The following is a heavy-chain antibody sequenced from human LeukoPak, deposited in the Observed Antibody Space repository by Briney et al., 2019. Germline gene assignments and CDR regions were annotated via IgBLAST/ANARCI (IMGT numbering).Heavy chain of an antibody. CDR3: AKGDIVVVPAAKDEFGFDY. J-gene: IGHJ4*02. D-gene: IGHD2-2*01. Sequence: PGGSLRLSCAASGFTFSSYAMSWVRQAPGKGLGWVSAISGSGGSTYYADSVKGRFTISRDNSKNTLYLQMNSLRAEDTAVYYCAKGDIVVVPAAKDEFGFDYWGQGTLVTVSS. V-gene: IGHV3-23*01. CDR2: ISGSGGST. CDR1: GFTFSSYA.